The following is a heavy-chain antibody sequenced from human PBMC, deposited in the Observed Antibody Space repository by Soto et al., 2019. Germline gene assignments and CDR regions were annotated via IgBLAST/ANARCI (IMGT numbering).Heavy chain of an antibody. Sequence: GGSLRLSCAASGFTFDDYAMHWVRQAPGKGLEWVSGISWNSGSIGYADSVKGRFTISRDNAKNSLYLQMNSLRAEDTALYYCAKDYYDSSGPYSSDAFDIWGQGTRVTVSS. J-gene: IGHJ3*02. CDR3: AKDYYDSSGPYSSDAFDI. CDR2: ISWNSGSI. V-gene: IGHV3-9*01. CDR1: GFTFDDYA. D-gene: IGHD3-22*01.